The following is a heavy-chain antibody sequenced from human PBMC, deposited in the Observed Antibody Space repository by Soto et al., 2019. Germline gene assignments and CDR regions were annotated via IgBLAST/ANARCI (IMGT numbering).Heavy chain of an antibody. CDR2: INSDGSST. CDR3: ARAPIAAAPYYFDY. Sequence: PGGSLRLSCAASGFTFSSYWMHWVRQAPGKGLVWVSRINSDGSSTSYADSVKGRFTISRDNAKNTLYLQMNSLRAEDTAVYYRARAPIAAAPYYFDYWGQGTLVTVSS. V-gene: IGHV3-74*01. D-gene: IGHD6-13*01. CDR1: GFTFSSYW. J-gene: IGHJ4*02.